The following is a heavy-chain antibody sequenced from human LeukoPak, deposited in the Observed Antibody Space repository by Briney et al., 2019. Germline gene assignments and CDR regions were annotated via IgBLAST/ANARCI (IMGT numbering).Heavy chain of an antibody. J-gene: IGHJ4*02. D-gene: IGHD2-15*01. CDR1: GYTFTSYY. CDR3: ARKLGYCSGGSCISGRLGY. Sequence: ASVKVSCKASGYTFTSYYMHWVRQAPGQGLEWMGWMNPNSGNTGYAQKFQGRVTMTRNTSISTAYMELSSLRSEDTAVYYCARKLGYCSGGSCISGRLGYWGQGTLVTVSS. CDR2: MNPNSGNT. V-gene: IGHV1-8*02.